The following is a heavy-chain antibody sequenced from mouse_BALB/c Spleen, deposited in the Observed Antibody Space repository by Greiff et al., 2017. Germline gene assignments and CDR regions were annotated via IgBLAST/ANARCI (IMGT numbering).Heavy chain of an antibody. J-gene: IGHJ4*01. Sequence: VQVVESGPGLVQPSQSLSITCTVSGFSLTSYGVHWVRQSPGKGLEWLGVIWSGGSTDYNAAFISRLSISKDNSKSQVFFKMNSLQANDTAIYYCATPDNGPDYYAMDYWGQGTSVTVSS. D-gene: IGHD1-1*01. CDR2: IWSGGST. CDR3: ATPDNGPDYYAMDY. CDR1: GFSLTSYG. V-gene: IGHV2-2*02.